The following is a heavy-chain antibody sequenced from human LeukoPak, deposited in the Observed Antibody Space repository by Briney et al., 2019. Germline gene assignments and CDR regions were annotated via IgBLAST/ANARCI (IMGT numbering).Heavy chain of an antibody. Sequence: GGSLRLSCAASGFTFNCCGMHWVRQAPGKGLEWVAVISYDGNNKYYADSVKGRFTISRDNSKNTLYLQMNSLRAEDTAVYYCAKVQCGGDCYWGDYFDFWGQGTLVTVSS. CDR1: GFTFNCCG. J-gene: IGHJ4*02. CDR3: AKVQCGGDCYWGDYFDF. D-gene: IGHD2-21*02. CDR2: ISYDGNNK. V-gene: IGHV3-30*18.